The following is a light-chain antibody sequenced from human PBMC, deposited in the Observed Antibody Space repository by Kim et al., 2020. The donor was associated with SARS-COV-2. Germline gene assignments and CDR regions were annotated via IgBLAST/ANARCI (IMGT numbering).Light chain of an antibody. J-gene: IGLJ3*02. V-gene: IGLV3-1*01. CDR3: QAWDSSIWV. CDR1: KLGDKY. Sequence: SYELTQPPSVSVSPGQTASITCSGDKLGDKYACWYQQKPGQSPVLVIYQDSKRPSGIPERLSGSNSGNTATLTISGTQAMDEADYYCQAWDSSIWVFGGG. CDR2: QDS.